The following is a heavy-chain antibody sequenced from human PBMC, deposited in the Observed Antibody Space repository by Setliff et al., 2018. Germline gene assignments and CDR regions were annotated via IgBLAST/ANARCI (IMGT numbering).Heavy chain of an antibody. CDR2: ISGSGGST. D-gene: IGHD5-18*01. CDR1: GFTFSSYA. CDR3: ARDSSRIQDTYYYYFGMDV. J-gene: IGHJ6*02. V-gene: IGHV3-23*01. Sequence: GGSLRLSCAASGFTFSSYAMSWVRQAPGKGLEWVSAISGSGGSTYYADSVKGRFTISRDNSKNTLYLQMNSLRAEDTAVYYCARDSSRIQDTYYYYFGMDVWGQGTPVTVSS.